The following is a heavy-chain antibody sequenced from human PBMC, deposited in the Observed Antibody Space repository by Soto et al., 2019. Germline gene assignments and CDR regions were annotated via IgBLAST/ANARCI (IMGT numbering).Heavy chain of an antibody. J-gene: IGHJ4*02. CDR1: GFTFSSYG. D-gene: IGHD2-2*01. Sequence: GVSLRLSCAASGFTFSSYGMHWVRQAPGKGLEWVAVIWNDGSNQYYADSVKGRFTISRDNSKNTLYLQMNSLRVEDTAVYYCASRSPALDYWGQGTLVTVSS. CDR3: ASRSPALDY. V-gene: IGHV3-33*01. CDR2: IWNDGSNQ.